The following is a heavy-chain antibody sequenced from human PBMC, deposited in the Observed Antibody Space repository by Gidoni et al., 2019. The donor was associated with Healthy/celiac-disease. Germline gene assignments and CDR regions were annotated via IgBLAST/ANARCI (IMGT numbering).Heavy chain of an antibody. Sequence: DVQLVESGGGLVQPGWSLNLSCASSGFTFSGSAMHWVRQASGKGLGWVGRIRSKANSYATAYAASVKGRFTISRDDSKNTAYLQMNSLKTEDTAVYYCTSWYYYGSGPGDYWGQGTLVTVSS. V-gene: IGHV3-73*02. CDR2: IRSKANSYAT. D-gene: IGHD3-10*01. J-gene: IGHJ4*02. CDR3: TSWYYYGSGPGDY. CDR1: GFTFSGSA.